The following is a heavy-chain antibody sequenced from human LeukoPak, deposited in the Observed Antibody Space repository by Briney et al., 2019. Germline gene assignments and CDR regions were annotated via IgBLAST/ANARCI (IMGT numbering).Heavy chain of an antibody. J-gene: IGHJ3*02. Sequence: PSETLSLTCTVSGYSISSGYYWGWIRPPPGKGLEWIGYIYYSGSTNYNPSLKSRVTISVDTSKNQFSLKLSSVTAADTAVYYCARRGHIMVRGDDSAFDIWGQGTMVTVSS. CDR3: ARRGHIMVRGDDSAFDI. V-gene: IGHV4-38-2*02. CDR2: IYYSGST. D-gene: IGHD3-10*01. CDR1: GYSISSGYY.